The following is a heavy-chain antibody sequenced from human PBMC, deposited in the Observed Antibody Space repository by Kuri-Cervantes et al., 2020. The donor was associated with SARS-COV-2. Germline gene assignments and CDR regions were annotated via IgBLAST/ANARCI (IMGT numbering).Heavy chain of an antibody. CDR2: INHSGST. CDR1: GGSFSGYY. D-gene: IGHD2-15*01. V-gene: IGHV4-34*01. CDR3: VRVDCSAGTCYRRSFDY. J-gene: IGHJ4*02. Sequence: ESLKIPCAVYGGSFSGYYWSWLRQPPGKGLGWIGEINHSGSTNYNPSLKSRVTISVDTSKNQFSLKLTSVTAADTAVYYCVRVDCSAGTCYRRSFDYWGQGTLVTVSS.